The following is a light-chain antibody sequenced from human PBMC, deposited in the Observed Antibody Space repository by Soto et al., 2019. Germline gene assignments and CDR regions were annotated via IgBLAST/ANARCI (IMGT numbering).Light chain of an antibody. J-gene: IGKJ5*01. CDR1: QGISSH. Sequence: DIQLTQSPSFLSASVGDRVTITCRASQGISSHLAWYQQQPGKAPKLLIYVASTLQSGVPSRFSGSGSGTEFTLTISGRQPEDFASYYCQQLNSYPITFGRGTRLEIK. V-gene: IGKV1-9*01. CDR3: QQLNSYPIT. CDR2: VAS.